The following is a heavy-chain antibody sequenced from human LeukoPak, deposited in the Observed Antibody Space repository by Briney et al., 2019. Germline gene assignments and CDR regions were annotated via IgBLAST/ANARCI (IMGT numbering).Heavy chain of an antibody. V-gene: IGHV4-59*01. J-gene: IGHJ5*02. CDR1: GGSISSYY. CDR2: IYYSGST. Sequence: SETLSLTCTVSGGSISSYYWSWIRQPPGKGLEWIGYIYYSGSTNYNPSLKSRVTISVDTSKNQFSLKLSSVTAADTAVYYCARDLGGDQLGKFDPWGQGTLVTVSS. CDR3: ARDLGGDQLGKFDP. D-gene: IGHD7-27*01.